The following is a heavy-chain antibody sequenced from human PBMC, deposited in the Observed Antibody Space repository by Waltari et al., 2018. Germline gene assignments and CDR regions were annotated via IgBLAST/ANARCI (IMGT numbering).Heavy chain of an antibody. Sequence: EVQLVESGGGLVQPGRSLRLSCTASGFTFGAYAMSWFRRAPGKGREWVGFIRSKAYGGTTEYAASVKGRFTISRDDSKSIAYLQMNSLKTEDTAVYYCTRDVEILWFRELFLSPLGPWGQGTLVTVSS. J-gene: IGHJ5*02. CDR2: IRSKAYGGTT. CDR1: GFTFGAYA. CDR3: TRDVEILWFRELFLSPLGP. V-gene: IGHV3-49*03. D-gene: IGHD3-10*01.